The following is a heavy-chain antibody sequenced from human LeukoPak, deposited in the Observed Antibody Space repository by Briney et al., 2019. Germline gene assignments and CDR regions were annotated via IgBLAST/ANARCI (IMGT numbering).Heavy chain of an antibody. CDR1: GYTFIDYY. D-gene: IGHD3-22*01. CDR2: IDPHSGCT. CDR3: AREYYDSSGRKHAFDI. V-gene: IGHV1-2*02. Sequence: ASVKVSCKASGYTFIDYYMHWVRQAPGQGLEWMGWIDPHSGCTNYAQKIQGRVTMARDTSISTAYMELSRLRSDDAAVYYCAREYYDSSGRKHAFDIWGQGTMVTVSS. J-gene: IGHJ3*02.